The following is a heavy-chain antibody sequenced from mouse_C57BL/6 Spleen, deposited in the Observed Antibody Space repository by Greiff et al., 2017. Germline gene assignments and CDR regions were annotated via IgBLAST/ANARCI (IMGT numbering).Heavy chain of an antibody. CDR1: GYTFTDYY. CDR2: INPNNGGT. Sequence: VQLQQSGPELVKPGASVKISCKASGYTFTDYYMNWVKQSHGKSLEWIGDINPNNGGTSYNQKFKGKATLTVDKSSSTAYMELRSLTSEDSAVYYCAREGSDGYLYAMDYWGQGTSVTVSS. D-gene: IGHD2-3*01. V-gene: IGHV1-26*01. CDR3: AREGSDGYLYAMDY. J-gene: IGHJ4*01.